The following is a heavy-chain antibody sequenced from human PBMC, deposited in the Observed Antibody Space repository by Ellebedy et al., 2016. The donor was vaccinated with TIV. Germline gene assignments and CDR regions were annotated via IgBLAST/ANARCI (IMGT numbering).Heavy chain of an antibody. V-gene: IGHV3-7*01. J-gene: IGHJ4*02. D-gene: IGHD2-2*01. CDR3: AREYQEFYFDY. CDR2: IHQDGSEK. Sequence: GESLKISCAASGFTFSSFWMSWVRQAPGKGLEWVANIHQDGSEKNYVDSVKGRFTISRDNSKNTLFLQMSSLRAEDTAVYYCAREYQEFYFDYWGQGTLVTVSS. CDR1: GFTFSSFW.